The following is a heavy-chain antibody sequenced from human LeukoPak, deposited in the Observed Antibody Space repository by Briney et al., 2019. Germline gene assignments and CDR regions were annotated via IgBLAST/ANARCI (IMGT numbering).Heavy chain of an antibody. D-gene: IGHD6-25*01. CDR1: GGTFSSYA. J-gene: IGHJ4*02. CDR2: IIPIFGTA. V-gene: IGHV1-69*13. Sequence: AASVKVSCKASGGTFSSYAISWVRQAPGQGLEWMGGIIPIFGTANYAQKFQGRVTITADESTSTAYMEPSSLRSEDAAVYYCARVAAEFRLVEYWGQGTLVTVSS. CDR3: ARVAAEFRLVEY.